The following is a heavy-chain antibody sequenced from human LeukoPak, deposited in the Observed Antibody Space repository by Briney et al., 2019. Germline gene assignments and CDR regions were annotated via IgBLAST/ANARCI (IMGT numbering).Heavy chain of an antibody. CDR2: IYYSGST. CDR3: ARHVGLVSDFDY. J-gene: IGHJ4*02. CDR1: GGSISSSSYY. Sequence: SESLSLTCTVTGGSISSSSYYWGWIRQPPGKGLEWIGSIYYSGSTYYNPSLKSRVTISVDTSKNQFSPKLSSVTAADTAVYYCARHVGLVSDFDYWGQGTLVTVSS. V-gene: IGHV4-39*01. D-gene: IGHD3-9*01.